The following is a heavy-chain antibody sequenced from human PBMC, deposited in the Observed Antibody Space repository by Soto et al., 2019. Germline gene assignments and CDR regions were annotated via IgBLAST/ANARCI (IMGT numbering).Heavy chain of an antibody. CDR3: ADGGEWSFNFVY. D-gene: IGHD3-3*01. CDR1: GLTFSSYA. V-gene: IGHV3-23*01. CDR2: ISVSGDNT. J-gene: IGHJ4*02. Sequence: PGGSLRLSCEASGLTFSSYAMSWVRQAPGKGLEWVSGISVSGDNTYYADYVKGRFTVSRDNSKNTLYLQMNNLRVEDTAVYYCADGGEWSFNFVYWGQGTLVTVSS.